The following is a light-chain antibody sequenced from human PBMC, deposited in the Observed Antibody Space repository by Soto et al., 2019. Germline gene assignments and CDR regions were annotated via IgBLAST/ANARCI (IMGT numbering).Light chain of an antibody. Sequence: EIVMTQSPAALSVSPGERATLSCRASQSVSSNLAWYQQKPGQAPRLLIYGASTRATGIPARFSGSGSGTEFTLTISSLQSEDFAVYYCQQYNNWPRKITFGQGTRRRL. J-gene: IGKJ5*01. CDR2: GAS. CDR3: QQYNNWPRKIT. V-gene: IGKV3-15*01. CDR1: QSVSSN.